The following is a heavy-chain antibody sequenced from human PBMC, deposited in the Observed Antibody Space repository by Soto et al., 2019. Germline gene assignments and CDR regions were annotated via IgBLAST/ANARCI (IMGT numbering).Heavy chain of an antibody. J-gene: IGHJ6*02. CDR1: GFTFSSYS. Sequence: EVQLVESGGGLVKPGGSLRLSCAASGFTFSSYSMNWVRQAPGKGLEWVSSISSSSSYIYYADSVKGRFTISRDNAKNSLYLQMNSLRAEDTAVYYCARERARSVNYYYYGMDVWGQGTTVTVSS. CDR2: ISSSSSYI. CDR3: ARERARSVNYYYYGMDV. D-gene: IGHD6-6*01. V-gene: IGHV3-21*01.